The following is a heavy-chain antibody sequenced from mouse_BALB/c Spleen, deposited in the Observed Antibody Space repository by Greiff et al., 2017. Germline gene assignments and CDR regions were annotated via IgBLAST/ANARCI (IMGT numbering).Heavy chain of an antibody. J-gene: IGHJ4*01. V-gene: IGHV5-17*02. CDR3: ARNGRQYGNYRYAMDY. D-gene: IGHD2-10*02. Sequence: EVKLVESGGGLVQPGGSRKLSCAASGFTFSSFGMHWVRQAPEKGLEWVAYISSGSSTIYYADTVKGRFTISRDNPKNTLFLQMTSLRSEDTAMYYCARNGRQYGNYRYAMDYWGQGTSVTVSS. CDR1: GFTFSSFG. CDR2: ISSGSSTI.